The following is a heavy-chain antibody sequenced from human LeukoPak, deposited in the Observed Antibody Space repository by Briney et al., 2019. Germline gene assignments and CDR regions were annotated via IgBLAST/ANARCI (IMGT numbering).Heavy chain of an antibody. D-gene: IGHD5-12*01. CDR3: ARERAARVATYYYYGMDV. CDR2: INHSGST. V-gene: IGHV4-34*01. Sequence: SETQSLTCAVYGGSFSGYYWSWIRHPPGKGLEWIGEINHSGSTNYNPSLKSRVTISVDTSKNQFSLKLSSVTAADTAVYYCARERAARVATYYYYGMDVWGKGTTVTVSS. J-gene: IGHJ6*04. CDR1: GGSFSGYY.